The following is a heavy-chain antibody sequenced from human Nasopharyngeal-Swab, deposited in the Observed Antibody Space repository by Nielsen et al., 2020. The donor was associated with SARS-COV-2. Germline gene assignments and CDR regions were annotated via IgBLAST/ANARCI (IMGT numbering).Heavy chain of an antibody. CDR2: INPNSGGT. V-gene: IGHV1-2*06. Sequence: ASVKVSCKASGYTFTGYYMHWVRQAPGQGLEWMGRINPNSGGTNYAQKFQGRVTMTRDTSISTAYMELRSLRSDDTAVYYCAVDYGDYDSYYGMDVWGQGTTVTVSS. D-gene: IGHD4-17*01. J-gene: IGHJ6*02. CDR1: GYTFTGYY. CDR3: AVDYGDYDSYYGMDV.